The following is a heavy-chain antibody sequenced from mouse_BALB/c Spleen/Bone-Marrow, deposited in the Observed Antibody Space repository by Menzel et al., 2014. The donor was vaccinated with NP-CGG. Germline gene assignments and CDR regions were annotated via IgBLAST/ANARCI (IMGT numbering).Heavy chain of an antibody. CDR3: ARHGVRREWYFDV. CDR1: GFTFSRYT. D-gene: IGHD2-14*01. V-gene: IGHV5-12-2*01. CDR2: ISNGGGST. J-gene: IGHJ1*01. Sequence: EVKVVESGGGLVQPGGSLKLSCAASGFTFSRYTMSWVRQTPEKRLEWVAYISNGGGSTYYPDTDTVKGRFTTSRDNAKNTLYLQMSSLKSEDTAMYYCARHGVRREWYFDVWGAGTTVTVSS.